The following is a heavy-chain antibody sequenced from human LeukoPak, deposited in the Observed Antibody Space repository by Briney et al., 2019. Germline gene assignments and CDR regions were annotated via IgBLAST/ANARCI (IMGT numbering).Heavy chain of an antibody. CDR1: GFTFSSYA. V-gene: IGHV3-23*01. J-gene: IGHJ4*02. CDR3: AKPVAEYYDSSGYYYGY. D-gene: IGHD3-22*01. Sequence: GGSLRLSCAASGFTFSSYAMSWVRQAPGKGLEWVSAISGSGGSTYYADSVKGRFTISRDNSKNTLYLQTNSLRAEDTAVYYCAKPVAEYYDSSGYYYGYWGQGTLVTVSS. CDR2: ISGSGGST.